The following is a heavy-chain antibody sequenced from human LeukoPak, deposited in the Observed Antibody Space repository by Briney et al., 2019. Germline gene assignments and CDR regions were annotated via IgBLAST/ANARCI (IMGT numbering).Heavy chain of an antibody. CDR2: IRYDGSNK. J-gene: IGHJ6*03. Sequence: GGSLRLSCAASGFTFSSYGMHWVRQAPGKGLEWVAFIRYDGSNKYYADSVKGRFTISRDNSKNTLYLQMNSLRAEDTAVYYCARVGRDILTGYFPYYYYYYMDVWGKGTTVTVSS. D-gene: IGHD3-9*01. V-gene: IGHV3-30*02. CDR1: GFTFSSYG. CDR3: ARVGRDILTGYFPYYYYYYMDV.